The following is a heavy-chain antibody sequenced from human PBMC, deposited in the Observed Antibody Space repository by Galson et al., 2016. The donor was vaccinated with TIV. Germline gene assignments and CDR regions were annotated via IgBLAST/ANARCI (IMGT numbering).Heavy chain of an antibody. CDR3: TRPGSYVSYGMDV. CDR2: IYYTRST. D-gene: IGHD3-10*01. J-gene: IGHJ6*02. V-gene: IGHV4-39*01. Sequence: ETLSLTCTVSGGSISTSSYYWAWIRQPPGKGLELIGTIYYTRSTYYNPSLKGRVTISVDTSNNQFSLKLRSVTAADTAVYYCTRPGSYVSYGMDVWGQGTSVIVSS. CDR1: GGSISTSSYY.